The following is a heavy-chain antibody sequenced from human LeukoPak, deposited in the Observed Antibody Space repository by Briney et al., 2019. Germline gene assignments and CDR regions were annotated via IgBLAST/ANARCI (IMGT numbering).Heavy chain of an antibody. CDR2: ISSSSSYI. D-gene: IGHD4-23*01. CDR3: ASCGNSIAFDI. J-gene: IGHJ3*02. V-gene: IGHV3-21*01. CDR1: GLTFSSEA. Sequence: GGSLRLSCAVSGLTFSSEAMGWVRQLPGGGLEWVSSISSSSSYIYYADSVKGRFTISRDNAKNSLYLQMNSLRAEDTAVYYCASCGNSIAFDIWGQGTMVTVSS.